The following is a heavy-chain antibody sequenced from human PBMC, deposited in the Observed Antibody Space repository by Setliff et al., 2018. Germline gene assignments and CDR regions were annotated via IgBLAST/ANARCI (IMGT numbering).Heavy chain of an antibody. V-gene: IGHV1-46*01. D-gene: IGHD3-10*01. Sequence: GASVKVSCKASGYTFTSYFIHWVRQAPGQGLEWIGITNPSGGSTSYAQKFQGRVTMTRDTSTRTVYMELSSLRSEDTAMYYCARGPYGSGRHGWFDPWGQGTPVTVSS. CDR3: ARGPYGSGRHGWFDP. J-gene: IGHJ5*02. CDR2: TNPSGGST. CDR1: GYTFTSYF.